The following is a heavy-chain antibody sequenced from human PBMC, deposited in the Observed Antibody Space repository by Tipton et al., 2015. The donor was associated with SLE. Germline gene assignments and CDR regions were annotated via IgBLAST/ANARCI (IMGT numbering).Heavy chain of an antibody. D-gene: IGHD2-15*01. CDR3: ARDFVHCDATSCYSGIFDY. CDR1: GDSISSSNYY. Sequence: TLSLTCTVSGDSISSSNYYWAWIRQPPGKGLERIGSVYYSGSTHYTPSLKSRVTISVDTSKTQFSLRLSSVTAADTAVYYCARDFVHCDATSCYSGIFDYWGQGTLVTVSS. CDR2: VYYSGST. J-gene: IGHJ4*02. V-gene: IGHV4-39*07.